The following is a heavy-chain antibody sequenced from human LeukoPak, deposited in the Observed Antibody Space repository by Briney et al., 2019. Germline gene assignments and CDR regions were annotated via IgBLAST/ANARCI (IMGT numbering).Heavy chain of an antibody. D-gene: IGHD3-16*01. Sequence: SETLSLTCTVSGYSISSGYYWGWIRQPPGKEREGIGSIYHSGSTYYNPSLKSRVTISVDTSKNQFSLKLSSVTAADTAVYYCARHTFGAAARNWFDPWGQGTLVTVSS. CDR3: ARHTFGAAARNWFDP. J-gene: IGHJ5*02. V-gene: IGHV4-38-2*02. CDR1: GYSISSGYY. CDR2: IYHSGST.